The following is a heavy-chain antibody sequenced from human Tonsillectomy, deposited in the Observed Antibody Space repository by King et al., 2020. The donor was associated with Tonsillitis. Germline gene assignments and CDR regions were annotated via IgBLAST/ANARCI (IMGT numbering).Heavy chain of an antibody. CDR2: IYSGGST. V-gene: IGHV3-53*04. CDR3: TRGSDYGDYGGVSDY. J-gene: IGHJ4*02. CDR1: GFTVRSNY. Sequence: VQLVESGGGLVQPGGSLRLSCAASGFTVRSNYMNWVRQAPGKGLEWVSVIYSGGSTYYADSVKGRFTISRHNSKNTLYLQMNSLRVEDTAVYYCTRGSDYGDYGGVSDYWGQGTLATVSS. D-gene: IGHD4-17*01.